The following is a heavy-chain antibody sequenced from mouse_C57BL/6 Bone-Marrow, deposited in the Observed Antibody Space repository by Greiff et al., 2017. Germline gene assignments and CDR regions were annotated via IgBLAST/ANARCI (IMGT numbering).Heavy chain of an antibody. Sequence: QVQLQQPGAELVRPGTSVKLSCKASGYTFTSYWMHWVKQRPGQGLEWIGVIDPSDSYTNYNQKFQGKATLTVDTSSSTSYMQLSSLPSEDSAVYYCARAGVYYGSSLAWFAYWGQGTLVTVSA. J-gene: IGHJ3*01. CDR3: ARAGVYYGSSLAWFAY. V-gene: IGHV1-59*01. CDR2: IDPSDSYT. CDR1: GYTFTSYW. D-gene: IGHD1-1*01.